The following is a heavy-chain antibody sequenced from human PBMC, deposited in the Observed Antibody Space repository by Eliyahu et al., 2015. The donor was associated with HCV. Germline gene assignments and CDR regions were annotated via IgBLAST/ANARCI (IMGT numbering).Heavy chain of an antibody. CDR3: VLDVSGGSYPFDY. V-gene: IGHV3-15*01. J-gene: IGHJ4*02. Sequence: EVQLVESGGGLVKPGGSLRLSCSASGFPFSPAWMTWVRQAPGKGPECIARIKSKTSGETKDYATPVKGRFTISRDDSKNTIYLQMNSLRTEDTALYHCVLDVSGGSYPFDYWGQGTLVTVSS. D-gene: IGHD3-16*02. CDR2: IKSKTSGETK. CDR1: GFPFSPAW.